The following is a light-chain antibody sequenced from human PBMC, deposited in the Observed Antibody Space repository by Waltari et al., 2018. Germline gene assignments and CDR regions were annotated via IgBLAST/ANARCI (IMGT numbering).Light chain of an antibody. CDR3: QQYYSTRPLT. CDR2: WAP. V-gene: IGKV4-1*01. J-gene: IGKJ4*01. Sequence: DIVMTQSPDSLAVSLGERATINCKSSQRVLYSSNNKKYLAWYQPKPGKAPKLLLYWAPTRESGVPYRFSGSGSGTDFTLTISSLQAEDVAVYYCQQYYSTRPLTFGGGTKVEIK. CDR1: QRVLYSSNNKKY.